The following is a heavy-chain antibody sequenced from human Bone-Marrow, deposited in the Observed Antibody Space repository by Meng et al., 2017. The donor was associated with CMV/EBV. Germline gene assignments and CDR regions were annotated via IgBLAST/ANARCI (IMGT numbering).Heavy chain of an antibody. V-gene: IGHV1-8*01. CDR3: ARGSTSCYTHCYYYYGMDV. D-gene: IGHD2-2*02. CDR2: MNPNSGNT. Sequence: ASVKVSCKASGYTFTSYDINWVRQATGQGLEWMGWMNPNSGNTGYAQKFQGRVTITTDESTSTAYMELSSLRSEDTAVYYCARGSTSCYTHCYYYYGMDVWGQGTTVPVSS. J-gene: IGHJ6*02. CDR1: GYTFTSYD.